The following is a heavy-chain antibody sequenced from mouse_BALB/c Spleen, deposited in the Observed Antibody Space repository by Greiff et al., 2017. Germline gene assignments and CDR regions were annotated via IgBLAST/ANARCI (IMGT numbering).Heavy chain of an antibody. CDR3: ARDYYRYGGGAWFAY. CDR2: IDPSDSYT. CDR1: GYTFTSYW. J-gene: IGHJ3*01. D-gene: IGHD2-14*01. V-gene: IGHV1-69*02. Sequence: QVQLQQPGAELVKPGASVKLSCKASGYTFTSYWMHWVKQRPGQGLEWIGEIDPSDSYTNYNQKFKGKATLTVDKSSSTAYMQLSSLTSEDSAVYYCARDYYRYGGGAWFAYWGQGTLVTVSA.